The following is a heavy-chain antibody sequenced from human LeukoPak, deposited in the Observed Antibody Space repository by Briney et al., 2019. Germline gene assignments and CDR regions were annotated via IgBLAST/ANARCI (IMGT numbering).Heavy chain of an antibody. CDR3: ARDHLAPYFASYSSSSGTFDY. D-gene: IGHD6-6*01. Sequence: GGSLRLSCAASGFIFSSYSMNWVRQAPGKGLEWVSSISTSGSYIYYADSVKGRFTISRGNATNSLSLQMNSLRAEDTAVYYCARDHLAPYFASYSSSSGTFDYWGQGTLVTVSS. V-gene: IGHV3-21*01. J-gene: IGHJ4*02. CDR2: ISTSGSYI. CDR1: GFIFSSYS.